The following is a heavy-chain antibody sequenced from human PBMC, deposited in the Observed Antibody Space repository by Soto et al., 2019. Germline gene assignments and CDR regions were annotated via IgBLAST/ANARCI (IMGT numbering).Heavy chain of an antibody. D-gene: IGHD3-9*01. J-gene: IGHJ4*02. Sequence: GGSLRLSCAASGFTFSDYYMSWIRQAPGKGLEWVSYISSSGSTIYYADSVKGRFTISRDNAKKSLDLQMNSLRAEETAVYYCARDPTPRMGYDILTGYRPLDYWGQGTLVTVSS. CDR1: GFTFSDYY. V-gene: IGHV3-11*01. CDR3: ARDPTPRMGYDILTGYRPLDY. CDR2: ISSSGSTI.